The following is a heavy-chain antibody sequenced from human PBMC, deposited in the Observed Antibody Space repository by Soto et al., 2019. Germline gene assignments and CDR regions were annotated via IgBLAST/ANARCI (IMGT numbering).Heavy chain of an antibody. D-gene: IGHD3-3*01. Sequence: ASVKVSCKASGYTFSGHYMHWVRQAPGQGLEWMGWINPNSGGTNYAQKFQGWVTMTRDTSLSTAYMEVSRPSSDDTAIYYCARDRMRITVFGVVTISNLFDLWGQGTLVTVSS. CDR1: GYTFSGHY. CDR2: INPNSGGT. J-gene: IGHJ4*02. CDR3: ARDRMRITVFGVVTISNLFDL. V-gene: IGHV1-2*04.